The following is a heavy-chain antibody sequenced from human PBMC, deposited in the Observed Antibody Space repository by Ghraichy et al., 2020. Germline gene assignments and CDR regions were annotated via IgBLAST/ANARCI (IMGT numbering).Heavy chain of an antibody. D-gene: IGHD1-1*01. CDR2: VNQDGSER. Sequence: GESLNISCEASGFIFSGFNMNWVRQAPGKGLEWVANVNQDGSERSYVESVRGRFTISRDNPKKSLYLQMNSLRVEDTAVYYCARGGTGNLEYWGQGTLVTV. CDR1: GFIFSGFN. V-gene: IGHV3-7*04. J-gene: IGHJ4*02. CDR3: ARGGTGNLEY.